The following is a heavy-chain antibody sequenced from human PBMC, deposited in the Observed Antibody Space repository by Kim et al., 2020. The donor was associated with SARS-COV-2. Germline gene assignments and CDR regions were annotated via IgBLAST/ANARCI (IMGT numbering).Heavy chain of an antibody. Sequence: GGSLRLSCAASGFTFSSYSMNWVRQAPGKGLEWVSAISSSSSNIDYADSVKGRFTISRDNAKNSLYLQMNSLRAEDTAVYYCARDGEWYYMDVWGTGAPVTVSS. CDR1: GFTFSSYS. D-gene: IGHD3-3*01. V-gene: IGHV3-21*01. CDR3: ARDGEWYYMDV. CDR2: ISSSSSNI. J-gene: IGHJ6*03.